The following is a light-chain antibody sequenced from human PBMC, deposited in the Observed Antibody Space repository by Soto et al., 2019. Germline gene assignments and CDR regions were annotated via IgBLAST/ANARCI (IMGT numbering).Light chain of an antibody. CDR1: QSVSSSY. V-gene: IGKV3-20*01. CDR3: QQYDSSTGT. J-gene: IGKJ1*01. Sequence: EIVLTQSPGTLSLSPGERATLSCRASQSVSSSYLAWYQQKPGQAPRLPVYGASSRATGIPDRFSGSGSGTDFTLTISRLEPEDFAVYYCQQYDSSTGTFGQGTKVDIK. CDR2: GAS.